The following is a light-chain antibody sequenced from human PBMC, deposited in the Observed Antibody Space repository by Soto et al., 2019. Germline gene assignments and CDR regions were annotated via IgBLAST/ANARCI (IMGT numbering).Light chain of an antibody. V-gene: IGLV1-47*01. CDR2: RNN. CDR1: SSNIGSDY. CDR3: AAWDDSLSGWV. J-gene: IGLJ3*02. Sequence: QSVLAQPPSVSGTPGQRVIISCSGASSNIGSDYVYWYQHLPGTAPKLLIYRNNQRPSGIPDRCSGSKSGTSASLAISGLRSEDEAYYHCAAWDDSLSGWVFGGGTKLTVL.